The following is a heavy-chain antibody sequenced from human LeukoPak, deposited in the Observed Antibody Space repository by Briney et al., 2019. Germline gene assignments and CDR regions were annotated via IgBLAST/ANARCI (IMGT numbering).Heavy chain of an antibody. D-gene: IGHD3-22*01. V-gene: IGHV3-15*01. Sequence: GGSLRLSCAASGFTFSNAWMSWVRQAPGKGLEWVGRIKSKTDGGTTDHTAPVKGRFTISRDDSKNTLYLQMNSLKTEDTAVYYCTRGGYYDSSGYYPALNYWGQGTLVTVSS. J-gene: IGHJ4*02. CDR1: GFTFSNAW. CDR2: IKSKTDGGTT. CDR3: TRGGYYDSSGYYPALNY.